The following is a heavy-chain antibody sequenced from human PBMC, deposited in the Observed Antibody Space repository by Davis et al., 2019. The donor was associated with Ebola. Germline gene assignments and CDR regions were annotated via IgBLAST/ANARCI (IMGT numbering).Heavy chain of an antibody. D-gene: IGHD2-8*02. CDR1: GFTFSSYE. V-gene: IGHV3-7*01. Sequence: GGSLRLSCAASGFTFSSYEMNWVRQAPGKGLEWVANIKQDGSEKYYVDSVKGRFTISRDNAKNSLYLQMNSLRAEDTAVYYCARDRVVYATNYYYYGMDVWGQGTTVTVSS. CDR3: ARDRVVYATNYYYYGMDV. CDR2: IKQDGSEK. J-gene: IGHJ6*02.